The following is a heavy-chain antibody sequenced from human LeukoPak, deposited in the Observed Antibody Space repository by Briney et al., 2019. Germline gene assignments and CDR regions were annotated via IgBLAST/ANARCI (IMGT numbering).Heavy chain of an antibody. CDR3: ARDRPRQYSSSSSGPFDY. CDR1: GYTFTSYG. V-gene: IGHV1-18*01. D-gene: IGHD6-6*01. Sequence: AASVKVSCKASGYTFTSYGISWVRQAPGQGLEWMGWISAYNGNTDYAQNLQDRVTMTTDTSTSTAYMELRSLRSDDTAVYYCARDRPRQYSSSSSGPFDYWGQGTLVTVSS. CDR2: ISAYNGNT. J-gene: IGHJ4*02.